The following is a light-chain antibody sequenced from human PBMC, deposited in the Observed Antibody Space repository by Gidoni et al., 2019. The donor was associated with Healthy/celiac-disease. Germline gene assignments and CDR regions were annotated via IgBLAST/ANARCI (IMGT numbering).Light chain of an antibody. V-gene: IGLV2-14*01. Sequence: QSALTQPASVPGSPGQSITISCTGTSSDVGGYNYVSWYQQHPGKAPKLMIYDVSNRPSGVSNRFSGSKSGNTASLTTSGLQAEDEADYYCSSYTSSSTLAYVFGTGTKVTVL. CDR3: SSYTSSSTLAYV. J-gene: IGLJ1*01. CDR2: DVS. CDR1: SSDVGGYNY.